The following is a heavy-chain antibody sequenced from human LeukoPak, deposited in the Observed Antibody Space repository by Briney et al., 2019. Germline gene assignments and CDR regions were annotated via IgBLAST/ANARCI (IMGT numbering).Heavy chain of an antibody. Sequence: GGSLRLSCAASGFTFSSYWMTWVRQAPGKGLEWVANIKQDGSEKSYVDSVKGRFTISRDNAKNSLYVQMNSLRVEDTAVYYCARGVTMDVWGQGTTVTVSS. CDR1: GFTFSSYW. J-gene: IGHJ6*02. V-gene: IGHV3-7*05. CDR3: ARGVTMDV. CDR2: IKQDGSEK. D-gene: IGHD2-21*02.